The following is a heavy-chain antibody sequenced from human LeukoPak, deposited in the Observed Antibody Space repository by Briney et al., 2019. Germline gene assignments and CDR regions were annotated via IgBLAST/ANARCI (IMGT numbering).Heavy chain of an antibody. CDR2: INPNSGGT. Sequence: ASVKVSCKASGYTFTGYYMHWVRQAPGQGLEWMGWINPNSGGTNYAQKFQGRVTMTRDTSISTGYMELSRLRSEDTAVYYCARGHYYYDSPPSDYWGQGTLVTVSS. D-gene: IGHD3-22*01. CDR1: GYTFTGYY. V-gene: IGHV1-2*02. CDR3: ARGHYYYDSPPSDY. J-gene: IGHJ4*02.